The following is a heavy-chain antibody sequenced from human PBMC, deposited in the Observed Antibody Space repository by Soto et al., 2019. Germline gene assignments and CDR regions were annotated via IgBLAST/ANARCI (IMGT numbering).Heavy chain of an antibody. CDR3: AKDQGGFTYYDILTGYYRSNWFDP. J-gene: IGHJ5*02. D-gene: IGHD3-9*01. CDR2: ISYDGSNK. V-gene: IGHV3-30*18. Sequence: PGGSLRLSCAASGFTFSSYGMHWVRQAPGKGLEWVAVISYDGSNKYYADSVKGRFTISRDNSKNTLYLQMNSLRAEDTAVYYCAKDQGGFTYYDILTGYYRSNWFDPWGQGTLVTVSS. CDR1: GFTFSSYG.